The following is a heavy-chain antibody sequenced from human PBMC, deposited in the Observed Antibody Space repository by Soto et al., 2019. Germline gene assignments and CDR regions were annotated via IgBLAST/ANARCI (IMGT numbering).Heavy chain of an antibody. CDR3: ARDDYYDSRGYCRFDY. V-gene: IGHV3-21*01. Sequence: GGSLRLSCAASGFTFSSYSMNWVRQAPGKGLEWVSSISSSSSYIYYADSVKGRFTISRDNAKNSLYLQMNSLRAEDTAVYYCARDDYYDSRGYCRFDYWGQGTLVTVSS. D-gene: IGHD3-22*01. CDR2: ISSSSSYI. J-gene: IGHJ4*02. CDR1: GFTFSSYS.